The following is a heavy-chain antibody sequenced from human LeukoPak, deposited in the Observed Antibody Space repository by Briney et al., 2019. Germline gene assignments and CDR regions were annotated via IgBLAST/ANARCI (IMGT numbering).Heavy chain of an antibody. CDR1: GGSISSYY. CDR3: AREYSSSSGKNAFDI. V-gene: IGHV4-4*07. CDR2: ISASGST. D-gene: IGHD6-6*01. J-gene: IGHJ3*02. Sequence: SETLSLTCTTSGGSISSYYWSWIRQPAGKGLEWIGRISASGSTNYNPSLRSRVTMSVDMSKNQFSLKLRSVTAADTAVYYCAREYSSSSGKNAFDIWGQGTMVTVSS.